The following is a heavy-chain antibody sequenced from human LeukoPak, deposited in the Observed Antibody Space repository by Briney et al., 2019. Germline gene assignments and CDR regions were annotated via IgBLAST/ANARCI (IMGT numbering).Heavy chain of an antibody. V-gene: IGHV1-8*01. CDR2: MNPNSGNT. Sequence: GASVKVSCKASGYTFTSYDINWVRQATGQGLEWMGWMNPNSGNTGYAQKFQGRVTMTRNTSISTAYMELSSLRSEDTAVYYCAREPVVIVPAAIFNWFDPWGQGTLVTVSS. CDR3: AREPVVIVPAAIFNWFDP. J-gene: IGHJ5*02. D-gene: IGHD2-2*01. CDR1: GYTFTSYD.